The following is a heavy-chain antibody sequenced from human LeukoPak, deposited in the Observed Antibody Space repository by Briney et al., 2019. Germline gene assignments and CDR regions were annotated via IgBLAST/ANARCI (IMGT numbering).Heavy chain of an antibody. CDR1: GFTFSRYS. V-gene: IGHV3-21*01. J-gene: IGHJ6*03. D-gene: IGHD3-22*01. Sequence: GGSLRLSCAASGFTFSRYSMNWVRQAPGKGLEWVSSISSSSSYIYYADSVKGRFTISRDNAKNSLYLQMNSLRAEDTAVYYCARDSSGYLYYYYYMDVWGKGTTVTVSS. CDR3: ARDSSGYLYYYYYMDV. CDR2: ISSSSSYI.